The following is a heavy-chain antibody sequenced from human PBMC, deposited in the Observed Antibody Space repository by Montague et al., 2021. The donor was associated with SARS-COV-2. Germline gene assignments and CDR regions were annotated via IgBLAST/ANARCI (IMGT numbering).Heavy chain of an antibody. CDR1: GGSFSDYY. CDR3: ARGRVDTTMILVVFTWAAHYFDS. CDR2: VNHSGRI. J-gene: IGHJ4*02. D-gene: IGHD3-22*01. V-gene: IGHV4-34*01. Sequence: SETLSLTCAVYGGSFSDYYWTWIRQPPGKGLEWLGEVNHSGRINYNPSLKSRITISVDTSKNQFSLRLSSVTAADTAVYYCARGRVDTTMILVVFTWAAHYFDSWGQGTLVSVSS.